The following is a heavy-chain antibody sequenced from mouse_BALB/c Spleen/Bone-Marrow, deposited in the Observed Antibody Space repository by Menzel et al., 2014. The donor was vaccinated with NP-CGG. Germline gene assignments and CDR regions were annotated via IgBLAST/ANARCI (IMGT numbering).Heavy chain of an antibody. CDR2: IDTSDSYT. V-gene: IGHV1-69*01. J-gene: IGHJ4*01. CDR1: GYTFTGNW. Sequence: VQLQESGAELGMPGASVKMSCKASGYTFTGNWIYWVKQRPGQGLEWIGAIDTSDSYTNFNQKFMGKASLTVDASSSTAYMRVSSLTSGDSAVYYCARGGHDFSLDYWGQGTSVTVSS. D-gene: IGHD2-4*01. CDR3: ARGGHDFSLDY.